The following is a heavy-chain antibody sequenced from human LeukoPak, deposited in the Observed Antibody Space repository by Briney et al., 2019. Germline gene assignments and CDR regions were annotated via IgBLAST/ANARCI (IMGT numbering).Heavy chain of an antibody. D-gene: IGHD5-12*01. V-gene: IGHV1-2*02. CDR3: ARERYTAYGNFDY. CDR1: GYTFTNHP. J-gene: IGHJ4*02. Sequence: ASVKVSCKASGYTFTNHPMHWVRQAPGQGLESMGWINPNSGDTNYVQKFQGRVTMTRDPSISTAYMELSGLRADDTAVYYCARERYTAYGNFDYWGQGTLVTVSS. CDR2: INPNSGDT.